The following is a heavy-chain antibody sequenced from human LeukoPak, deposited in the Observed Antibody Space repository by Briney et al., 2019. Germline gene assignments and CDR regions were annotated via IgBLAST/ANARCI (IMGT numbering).Heavy chain of an antibody. CDR3: ARDTYCGGDCYLNWFDP. D-gene: IGHD2-21*02. V-gene: IGHV1-18*01. CDR2: IIAYNGNT. Sequence: ASVKVSCKASGGTFSSYGISWVRQAPGQGLEWMGWIIAYNGNTNYAQKLQGRVTMTTDTSTSTAYMELRSLRSDDTAVYYCARDTYCGGDCYLNWFDPWGQGTLVTVSS. CDR1: GGTFSSYG. J-gene: IGHJ5*02.